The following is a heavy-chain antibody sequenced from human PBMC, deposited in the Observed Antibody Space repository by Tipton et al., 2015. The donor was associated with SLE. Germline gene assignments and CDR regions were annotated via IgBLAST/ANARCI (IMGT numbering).Heavy chain of an antibody. V-gene: IGHV4-59*08. CDR2: IYYSGST. CDR1: GGSFSGYY. Sequence: TLSLTCAVYGGSFSGYYWSWIRQPPGKGLEWIGYIYYSGSTNYNPSLKSRVTISVDTSKNQFSLKLSSVTAADTAVYYCARREYXXXYXXNYWGXGTLXTVSS. J-gene: IGHJ4*02. CDR3: ARREYXXXYXXNY. D-gene: IGHD2/OR15-2a*01.